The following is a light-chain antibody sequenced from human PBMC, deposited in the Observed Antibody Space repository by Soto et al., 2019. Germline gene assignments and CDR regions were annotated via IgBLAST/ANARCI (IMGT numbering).Light chain of an antibody. CDR3: AAWDDSLSGVV. J-gene: IGLJ2*01. CDR2: RNN. V-gene: IGLV1-47*01. CDR1: SSNIGSNY. Sequence: QSELTQPPSASGTPGQRVTISCSGSSSNIGSNYVYWYQQLPGTVPQLLIYRNNERPSGVPDRFSGSKSGTSASLAISGLRSEDEADYYCAAWDDSLSGVVFGGGTKLTVL.